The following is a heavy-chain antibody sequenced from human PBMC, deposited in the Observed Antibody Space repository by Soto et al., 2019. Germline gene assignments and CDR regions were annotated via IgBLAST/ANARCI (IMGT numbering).Heavy chain of an antibody. CDR1: GFTFSTYA. D-gene: IGHD6-6*01. J-gene: IGHJ4*02. V-gene: IGHV3-23*01. CDR3: AKMGGQQLVPRPDFFDY. CDR2: ISGSGGST. Sequence: EVQLLESGGGLVQPGGSLRLSCAASGFTFSTYAMSWVRQAPGKGLEWVSAISGSGGSTYYADSVKGRFTIFRDNSKNTLYLQMNSLRAEDTAVYYCAKMGGQQLVPRPDFFDYWGQGTLVTVSS.